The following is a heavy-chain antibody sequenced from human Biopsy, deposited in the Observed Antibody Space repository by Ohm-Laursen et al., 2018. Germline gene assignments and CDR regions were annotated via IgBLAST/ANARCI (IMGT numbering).Heavy chain of an antibody. D-gene: IGHD2-2*01. CDR1: GGSISGYH. CDR2: ISYTGGI. Sequence: GTLSLTCTVSGGSISGYHWSWIRKSPGKGLEWLAYISYTGGITSNPSLNGRATMSLDTSKNQSSLRLIYVTTADTAVYYCARMPHFDYWGQGILVTVSS. CDR3: ARMPHFDY. V-gene: IGHV4-59*01. J-gene: IGHJ4*02.